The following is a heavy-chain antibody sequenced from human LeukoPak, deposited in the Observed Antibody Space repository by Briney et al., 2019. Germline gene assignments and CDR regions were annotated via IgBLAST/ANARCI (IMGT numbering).Heavy chain of an antibody. CDR3: ARATTYYYDSSGYYPFDY. CDR1: GFTFSSYA. J-gene: IGHJ4*02. Sequence: GGSLRLSCAASGFTFSSYAMSWVRQAPGKGLEWVSAISGSGGSTYYADSVKGRFTISRDNSKNTLYLQMNSLRAEDTAVYYCARATTYYYDSSGYYPFDYWGQGTLVTVSS. D-gene: IGHD3-22*01. V-gene: IGHV3-23*01. CDR2: ISGSGGST.